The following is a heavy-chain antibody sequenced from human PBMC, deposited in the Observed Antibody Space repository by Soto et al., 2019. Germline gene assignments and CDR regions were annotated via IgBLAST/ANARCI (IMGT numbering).Heavy chain of an antibody. D-gene: IGHD3-16*02. Sequence: VQLVESGGGVVQPGRSLRLSCAASGFTFSSYAMSWVRQAPGKGLEWVSAISGSGGSTYYADSVKGRFTISRDNSKNTLYLQMNSLRAEDMAVYSCAKLGNYDYVWGSCRSFDYWGQGTLVTVSS. CDR1: GFTFSSYA. CDR2: ISGSGGST. CDR3: AKLGNYDYVWGSCRSFDY. V-gene: IGHV3-23*04. J-gene: IGHJ4*02.